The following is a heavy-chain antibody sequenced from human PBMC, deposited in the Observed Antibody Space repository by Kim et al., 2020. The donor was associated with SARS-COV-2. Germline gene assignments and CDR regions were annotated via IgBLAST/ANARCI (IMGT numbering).Heavy chain of an antibody. J-gene: IGHJ6*02. V-gene: IGHV4-59*01. CDR3: ARDRRLAYGMDV. D-gene: IGHD5-12*01. Sequence: NYNPSLKSRVTISVDTSKNQFSLKLSSVTAADTAVYYCARDRRLAYGMDVWGQGTTVTVSS.